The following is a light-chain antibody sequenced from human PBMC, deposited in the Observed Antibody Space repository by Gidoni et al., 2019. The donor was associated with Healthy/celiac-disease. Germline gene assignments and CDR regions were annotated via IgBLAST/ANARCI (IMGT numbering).Light chain of an antibody. J-gene: IGKJ3*01. CDR2: LGS. CDR3: MQALQTSFT. CDR1: QSLLHSNGYNY. V-gene: IGKV2-28*01. Sequence: DIVMTQSPLSLPVTPGEPASISCRSSQSLLHSNGYNYLDWYLQKPGQSPQLLIYLGSNRASGVPDRFSGSGSGTDFTLKISRAEAEDVGVYYCMQALQTSFTFGPGTKVDIK.